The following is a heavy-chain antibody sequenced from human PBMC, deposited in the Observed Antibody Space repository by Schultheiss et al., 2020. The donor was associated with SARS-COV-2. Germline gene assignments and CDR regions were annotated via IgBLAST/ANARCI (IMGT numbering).Heavy chain of an antibody. J-gene: IGHJ6*02. CDR3: AKLAAAGTYYYYGMDV. V-gene: IGHV3-23*01. CDR1: GFTFDDYA. D-gene: IGHD6-19*01. Sequence: GGSLRLSCAASGFTFDDYAMHWVRQAPGKGLEWVSAISGSGGSTYYADSVKGRFTISRDNSKNTLYLQMNSLRAEDTAVYYCAKLAAAGTYYYYGMDVWGQGTTVTVSS. CDR2: ISGSGGST.